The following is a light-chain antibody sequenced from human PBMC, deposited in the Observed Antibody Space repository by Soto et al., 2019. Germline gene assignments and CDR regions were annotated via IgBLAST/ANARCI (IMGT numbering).Light chain of an antibody. CDR3: SSYTSSGSLVL. CDR1: SSDVGGYNY. V-gene: IGLV2-14*03. CDR2: DVT. J-gene: IGLJ2*01. Sequence: QSALTQPASVSGSPGQSISISCTGTSSDVGGYNYVSWYQQHPGKAPKLMIYDVTTRPSGVSHRFSGCKSGNTASLTISGLQAEDEADYYCSSYTSSGSLVLFGGGTQLTVL.